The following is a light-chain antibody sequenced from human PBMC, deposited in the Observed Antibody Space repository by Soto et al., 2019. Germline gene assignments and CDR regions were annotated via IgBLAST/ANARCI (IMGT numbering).Light chain of an antibody. J-gene: IGLJ2*01. CDR2: DVS. V-gene: IGLV2-14*03. Sequence: QSALTQPASVSGSPGQSISISCTGTSSDVGDYNYVSWYQQHPDKAPKLMIYDVSDRPSGVSDRFSGSKSGSSASPTISGLQAEDEADYYCSSYTATNVVFGGGTKLTVL. CDR3: SSYTATNVV. CDR1: SSDVGDYNY.